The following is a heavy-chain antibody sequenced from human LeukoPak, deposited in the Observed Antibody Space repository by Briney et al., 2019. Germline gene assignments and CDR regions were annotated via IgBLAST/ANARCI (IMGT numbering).Heavy chain of an antibody. J-gene: IGHJ6*02. CDR1: GFTFGDYY. V-gene: IGHV3-11*01. CDR3: TGGYFDEPAYYYAMDV. D-gene: IGHD3-3*01. Sequence: GGSLRLSCAASGFTFGDYYMNWVRQAPGKGLEWVSCISGNGSTVAHADSVKGRFTISRDNAKNSLYLQMNSLIYEETAVDYCTGGYFDEPAYYYAMDVCDQGTTVPVSS. CDR2: ISGNGSTV.